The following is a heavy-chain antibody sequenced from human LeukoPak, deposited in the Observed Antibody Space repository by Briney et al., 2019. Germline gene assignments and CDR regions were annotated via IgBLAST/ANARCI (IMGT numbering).Heavy chain of an antibody. D-gene: IGHD3-9*01. CDR3: ARDPLRYFGIVTLSYSMDA. CDR1: GYTFTSYA. Sequence: RASVKVSCKASGYTFTSYAMHWVRQAPGQRLEWMGWINAGNGNTKYSQKFQGRVTITRDTSASTAYMELSSLRSEDTAVYYCARDPLRYFGIVTLSYSMDAWGKGTTVTVSS. J-gene: IGHJ6*04. V-gene: IGHV1-3*01. CDR2: INAGNGNT.